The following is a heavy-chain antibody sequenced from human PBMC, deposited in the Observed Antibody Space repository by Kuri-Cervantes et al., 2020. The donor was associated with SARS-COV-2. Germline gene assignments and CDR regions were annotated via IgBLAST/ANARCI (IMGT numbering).Heavy chain of an antibody. V-gene: IGHV4-34*01. J-gene: IGHJ4*02. Sequence: ESLKISCTVSGGSISSYYWSWIRQPPGKGLEWIGEINHSGSTNYNPSLKSRVTISVDTSKNQFSLKLSSVTAADTAVYYCARRHFEGSITGTTRGTFDYWGQGTLVTVSS. CDR2: INHSGST. D-gene: IGHD1-7*01. CDR1: GGSISSYY. CDR3: ARRHFEGSITGTTRGTFDY.